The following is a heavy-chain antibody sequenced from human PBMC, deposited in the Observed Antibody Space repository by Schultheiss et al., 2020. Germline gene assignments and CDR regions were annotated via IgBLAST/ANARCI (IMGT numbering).Heavy chain of an antibody. CDR2: ISSSSSTI. V-gene: IGHV3-48*01. D-gene: IGHD1-1*01. CDR1: GFTFSSYS. CDR3: ARWGDPTGTTCYYYGMDV. J-gene: IGHJ6*02. Sequence: GGSLRLSCAASGFTFSSYSMNWVRQAPGKGLEWVSYISSSSSTIYYADSVKGRFTISRDNAQNSLYLQMNSLRAEDTAVYYCARWGDPTGTTCYYYGMDVWGQGTTVTVSS.